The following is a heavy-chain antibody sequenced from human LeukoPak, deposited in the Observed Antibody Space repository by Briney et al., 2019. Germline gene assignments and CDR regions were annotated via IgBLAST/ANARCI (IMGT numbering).Heavy chain of an antibody. D-gene: IGHD1-26*01. J-gene: IGHJ4*02. Sequence: GGSLRLSCAASGFTFSSSAMSWVRQAPGKGLEWVSSISANAVGTYYADSVRGRFSISRDNSKSTLYLQVNNLRAEDTAVYYCAKRISLGAYYFDYWGQGTLVTVSA. CDR2: ISANAVGT. V-gene: IGHV3-23*01. CDR1: GFTFSSSA. CDR3: AKRISLGAYYFDY.